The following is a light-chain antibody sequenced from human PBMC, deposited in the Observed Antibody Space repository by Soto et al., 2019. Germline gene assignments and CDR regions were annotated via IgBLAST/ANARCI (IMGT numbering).Light chain of an antibody. CDR1: QGINNS. J-gene: IGKJ5*01. CDR3: QQYSLYPVT. Sequence: DIQLTQSPSSVSASIGDGVTITCRANQGINNSLALFQQKPGKAPKSLIFAASSLQSGVTSRFSGSGYGTDFTLTISSLQPEDFATYYCQQYSLYPVTFGHGTRLEIK. CDR2: AAS. V-gene: IGKV1-16*01.